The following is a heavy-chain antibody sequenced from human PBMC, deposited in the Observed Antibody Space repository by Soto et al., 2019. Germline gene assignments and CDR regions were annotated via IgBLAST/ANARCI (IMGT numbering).Heavy chain of an antibody. V-gene: IGHV1-18*01. J-gene: IGHJ4*02. CDR3: ARDLDGSGSYYTNY. CDR2: ISPHKGDT. D-gene: IGHD3-10*01. Sequence: QVQLVQSGAEVKRPGASVTVSCKTSGYTFSSIGISWVLQAPGQGLEWMGWISPHKGDTYYAQRLQGRVTLTTDTSTSTAYMELRRLRSDDTAVYFCARDLDGSGSYYTNYWGQGTLVTVSS. CDR1: GYTFSSIG.